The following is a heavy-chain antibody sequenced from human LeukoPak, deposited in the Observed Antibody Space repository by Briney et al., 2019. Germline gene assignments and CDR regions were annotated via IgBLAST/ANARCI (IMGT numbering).Heavy chain of an antibody. CDR2: ISVGGSDE. J-gene: IGHJ5*02. Sequence: GGSLRLSCVASGFSFRTYEMNWVRQAPGKGLEWISYISVGGSDEDYAESVKGRFSISRDNAKNSLFLQMNSVRVEDTAVYYRARDVGFNNGWPAWGQETLVTVSS. V-gene: IGHV3-48*03. D-gene: IGHD6-19*01. CDR3: ARDVGFNNGWPA. CDR1: GFSFRTYE.